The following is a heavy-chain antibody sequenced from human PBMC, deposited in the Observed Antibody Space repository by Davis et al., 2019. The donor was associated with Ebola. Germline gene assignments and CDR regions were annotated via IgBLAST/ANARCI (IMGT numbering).Heavy chain of an antibody. V-gene: IGHV1-69*04. J-gene: IGHJ4*02. CDR3: ARDRYSNYVTWTPY. D-gene: IGHD4-11*01. CDR1: GGTFNSHA. CDR2: IIPIRDRT. Sequence: AASVKVSCKASGGTFNSHAITWVRQTPGQGLQWLGRIIPIRDRTDYAQKFQGRVTITRDTSASTAYMELSSLRSEDTAVYYCARDRYSNYVTWTPYWGQGTLVTVSS.